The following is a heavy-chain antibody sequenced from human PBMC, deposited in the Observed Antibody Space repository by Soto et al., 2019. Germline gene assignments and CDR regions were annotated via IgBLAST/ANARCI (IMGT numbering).Heavy chain of an antibody. Sequence: AASVKVSCKASGGTFSSYAISWVRQAPGQGLEWMGGIIPIFGTANYAQKFQGRVTITADESTSTAYMELSSLRSEDTAVYYCARDFSRGTSDAFDICGQGTMLTVSS. J-gene: IGHJ3*02. D-gene: IGHD2-2*01. V-gene: IGHV1-69*13. CDR3: ARDFSRGTSDAFDI. CDR1: GGTFSSYA. CDR2: IIPIFGTA.